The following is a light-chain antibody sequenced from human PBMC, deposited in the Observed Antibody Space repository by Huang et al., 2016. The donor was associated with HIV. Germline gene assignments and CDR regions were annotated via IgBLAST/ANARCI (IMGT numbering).Light chain of an antibody. CDR1: QSISDNY. CDR3: QQYGSSPYT. V-gene: IGKV3-20*01. J-gene: IGKJ2*01. CDR2: GAS. Sequence: EIVLTQSPGTLSLSPGERATLSCRASQSISDNYLAWYQQRPGQAPRLLIYGASTRATGIPDRFSGSGSGTDFTLTISRLEPEHFAVYYCQQYGSSPYTFGQGTKLEIK.